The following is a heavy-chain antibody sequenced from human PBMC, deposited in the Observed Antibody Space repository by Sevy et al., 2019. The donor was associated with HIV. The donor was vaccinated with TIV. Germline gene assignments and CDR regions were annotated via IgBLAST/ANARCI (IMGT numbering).Heavy chain of an antibody. CDR3: AKDTGDYVWGSYRPNWFDP. V-gene: IGHV3-23*01. CDR1: GFSFDSYG. J-gene: IGHJ5*02. Sequence: GGSLRLSCAVSGFSFDSYGMTWVRQAPGKGLEWVSGISGSGGSTYYADSVKGRFTISRDNSKNALYLQMNRLRAEDTAVYYCAKDTGDYVWGSYRPNWFDPWGQATLVTVSS. D-gene: IGHD3-16*02. CDR2: ISGSGGST.